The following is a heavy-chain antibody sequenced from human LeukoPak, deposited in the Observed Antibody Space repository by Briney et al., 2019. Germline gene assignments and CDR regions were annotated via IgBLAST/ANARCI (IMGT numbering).Heavy chain of an antibody. V-gene: IGHV3-30*02. D-gene: IGHD5-12*01. Sequence: GGSLRLSCAASGFIFSSYGMHWIRQAPGKGLEWVAFIRYDGSNKYYADSVKGRFTISRDNSKNTLYLQMNSLRAEDTAVYYCAKDTVKVTTIRRVPHYMDVWGKGTTVTISS. CDR3: AKDTVKVTTIRRVPHYMDV. CDR2: IRYDGSNK. CDR1: GFIFSSYG. J-gene: IGHJ6*03.